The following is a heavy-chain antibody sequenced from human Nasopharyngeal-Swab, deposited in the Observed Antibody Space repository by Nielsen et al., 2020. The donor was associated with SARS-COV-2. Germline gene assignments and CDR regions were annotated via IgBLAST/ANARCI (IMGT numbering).Heavy chain of an antibody. Sequence: GESLKISCVASGFTFSTYGMHWVRQAPGKGLEWVPVMSFDEKNEYYPDSLKGRFTISRDNSMNPLYLQVNSLRPEDSAVYYFSKERGAMGYFGSQLDYWGQGTLVTVSS. CDR2: MSFDEKNE. V-gene: IGHV3-30*18. CDR3: SKERGAMGYFGSQLDY. D-gene: IGHD3-10*01. J-gene: IGHJ4*02. CDR1: GFTFSTYG.